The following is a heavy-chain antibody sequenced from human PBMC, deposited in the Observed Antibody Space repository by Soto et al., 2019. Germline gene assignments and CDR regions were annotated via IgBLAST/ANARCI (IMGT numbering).Heavy chain of an antibody. J-gene: IGHJ4*02. CDR2: ISYDGSNK. CDR3: AREEVEYYVSESSHFDY. D-gene: IGHD3-10*01. CDR1: GFTFSSYG. V-gene: IGHV3-30*19. Sequence: GGSLRLSCAASGFTFSSYGMHWVRQAPGKGLEWVAVISYDGSNKYYADSVKGRFTISRDNSKNTLYLQMNSLRAEDTAVYYCAREEVEYYVSESSHFDYWGQGTLVTVSS.